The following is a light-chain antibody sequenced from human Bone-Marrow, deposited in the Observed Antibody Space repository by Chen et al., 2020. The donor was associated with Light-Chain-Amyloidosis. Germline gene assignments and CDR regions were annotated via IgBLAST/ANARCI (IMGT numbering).Light chain of an antibody. J-gene: IGKJ4*01. Sequence: EIVMTQSPATLSVSPGESATLSCRASQNINNNFAWYQQKPGQAPRLLMHGASTRATGIPARFSGSGSGTEFTLTISSLQPEDFAGYYCQRRNNWPLTFGGGTKVEI. CDR3: QRRNNWPLT. CDR2: GAS. V-gene: IGKV3-15*01. CDR1: QNINNN.